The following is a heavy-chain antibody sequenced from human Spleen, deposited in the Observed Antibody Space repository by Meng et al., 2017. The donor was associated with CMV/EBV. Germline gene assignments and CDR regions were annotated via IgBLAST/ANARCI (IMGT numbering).Heavy chain of an antibody. CDR2: IKEDGSEK. V-gene: IGHV3-7*03. J-gene: IGHJ3*01. CDR3: TKDLLAGAGLIAFAV. CDR1: GFSFGSYW. D-gene: IGHD2-15*01. Sequence: GESLKISCAASGFSFGSYWMSWVRQTPGKGLEWVANIKEDGSEKYYADSVKGRFTISRDNSKNSLYLQMYGLRSDDTAVYYCTKDLLAGAGLIAFAVWGQGTLVTVSS.